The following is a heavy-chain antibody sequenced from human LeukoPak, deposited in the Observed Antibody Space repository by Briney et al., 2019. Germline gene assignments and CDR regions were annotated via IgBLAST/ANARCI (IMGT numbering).Heavy chain of an antibody. CDR1: GGSISSSSYY. D-gene: IGHD5-18*01. J-gene: IGHJ6*03. CDR3: ARVIWDYSYGPYYYYYYMDV. CDR2: IYYSGST. V-gene: IGHV4-39*07. Sequence: SETLSLTCTVSGGSISSSSYYWGWIRQPPGKGLEWIGSIYYSGSTYYNPSLKSRVTISVDTSKNQFSLKLSSVTAADTAVYYCARVIWDYSYGPYYYYYYMDVWGKGTTVTVSS.